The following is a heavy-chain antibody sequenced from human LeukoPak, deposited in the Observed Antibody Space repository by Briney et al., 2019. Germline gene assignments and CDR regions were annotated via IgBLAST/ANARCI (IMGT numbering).Heavy chain of an antibody. J-gene: IGHJ4*02. CDR2: INHSGST. D-gene: IGHD2-2*01. Sequence: PSEALSLTCAVYGGSFSGYYWSGIRQPPGKGLEWIGEINHSGSTNYNPSLKSRVTISVDTSKTQFSLKLSSVTAADTAVYYCARGRGYCSSTSCSTHFDYWGQGTLVTVSS. CDR3: ARGRGYCSSTSCSTHFDY. V-gene: IGHV4-34*01. CDR1: GGSFSGYY.